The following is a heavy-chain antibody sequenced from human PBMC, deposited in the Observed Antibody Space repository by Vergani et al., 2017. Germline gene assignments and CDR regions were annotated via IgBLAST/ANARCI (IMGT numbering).Heavy chain of an antibody. CDR3: ARVGHLVAVTGEGPSLDL. CDR2: IFQSGSP. J-gene: IGHJ2*01. Sequence: QLQLQESGSGLVKPSQTLSLNCAASGGSISSGAFSWGWIRQPPGRGLQWIGHIFQSGSPDYNASLKSRVNISLDKSKNHFSLSLSSVTAADTAVYYCARVGHLVAVTGEGPSLDLWGRGTLVTVSS. D-gene: IGHD2-21*02. CDR1: GGSISSGAFS. V-gene: IGHV4-30-2*01.